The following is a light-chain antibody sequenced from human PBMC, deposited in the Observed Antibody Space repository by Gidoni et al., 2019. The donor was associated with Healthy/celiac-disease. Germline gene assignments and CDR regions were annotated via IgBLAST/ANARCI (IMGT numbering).Light chain of an antibody. CDR3: LLSYSGAWV. Sequence: QAVLTQEPSLTVSPAGTVTLTFGSSTGPCTSGNYPYCFKQKPGQAPMTLIYDTSNKHSWTPARFSGSLLGGKAALTLSGAQPEDEAEYYCLLSYSGAWVFGGGTKLTVL. CDR2: DTS. V-gene: IGLV7-46*01. CDR1: TGPCTSGNY. J-gene: IGLJ3*02.